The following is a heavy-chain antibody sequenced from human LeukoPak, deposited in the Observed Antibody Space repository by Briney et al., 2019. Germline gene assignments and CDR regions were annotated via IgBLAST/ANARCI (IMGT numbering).Heavy chain of an antibody. V-gene: IGHV4-59*01. Sequence: SETLSLTCTVSGDSISSYYWNWIRQPPGKRLEWIGYIYYSGSTNYNPSLKSRVTISVDTSKNQFSLKLSSVTAADTAVYYCARSLYYYGSDSFDIWGQGTMVTVSS. CDR3: ARSLYYYGSDSFDI. CDR1: GDSISSYY. CDR2: IYYSGST. D-gene: IGHD3-10*01. J-gene: IGHJ3*02.